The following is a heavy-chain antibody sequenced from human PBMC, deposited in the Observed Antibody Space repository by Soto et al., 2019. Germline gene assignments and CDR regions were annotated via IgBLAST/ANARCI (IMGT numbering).Heavy chain of an antibody. CDR2: IYYSGST. V-gene: IGHV4-59*01. D-gene: IGHD4-4*01. CDR3: ASRNLPYRNYRTLYYYYGMDF. Sequence: PSATLSLTCAVSGGSISSYYWSWIRQPPGKGLEWIGYIYYSGSTNYNPSLKSRVTISVDTSKNQFSLKLSSVTAADTAVYYCASRNLPYRNYRTLYYYYGMDFWGQGTRVTVSS. J-gene: IGHJ6*02. CDR1: GGSISSYY.